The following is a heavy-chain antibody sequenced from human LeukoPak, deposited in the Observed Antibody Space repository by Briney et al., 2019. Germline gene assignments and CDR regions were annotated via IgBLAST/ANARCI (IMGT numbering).Heavy chain of an antibody. CDR2: INHSGST. V-gene: IGHV4-34*01. D-gene: IGHD6-19*01. Sequence: SETLSLTCAVYGGSFSGYNWSWIRQPPGKGLEWIGEINHSGSTNYNPSLKSRVTISVDTSKNQFSLKLSSVTAADTAVYYCARSSRRGIAVAGTLPDYWGQGTLVTVSS. J-gene: IGHJ4*02. CDR3: ARSSRRGIAVAGTLPDY. CDR1: GGSFSGYN.